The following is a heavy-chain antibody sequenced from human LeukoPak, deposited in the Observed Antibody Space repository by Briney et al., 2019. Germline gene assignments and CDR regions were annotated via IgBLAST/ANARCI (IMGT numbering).Heavy chain of an antibody. CDR2: IYYSGST. V-gene: IGHV4-31*03. CDR3: VRGPWVVTAARHWYFDL. J-gene: IGHJ2*01. D-gene: IGHD2-21*02. Sequence: SETLSLTCTVSGGSISSGGYYWSWIRQHPGKGLEWIGYIYYSGSTYYNPSLKSRVTISVDTSKNQFSLKLSSVTAADTAVYYCVRGPWVVTAARHWYFDLWGRGTLVTVSS. CDR1: GGSISSGGYY.